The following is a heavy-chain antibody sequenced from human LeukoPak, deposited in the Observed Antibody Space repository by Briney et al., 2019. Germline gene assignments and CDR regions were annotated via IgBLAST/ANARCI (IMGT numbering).Heavy chain of an antibody. CDR3: ARDTYYVFWSGYPNWFDP. V-gene: IGHV3-30-3*01. D-gene: IGHD3-3*01. J-gene: IGHJ5*02. CDR1: GFTFSSYA. Sequence: PGRSLRLSCAASGFTFSSYAMHWVRQAPGKGLEWVAVISYDGSNKYYADSVRGRFTISRDNSKNTLYLQMNSLRAEDTAVYYCARDTYYVFWSGYPNWFDPGGKGTLVTVS. CDR2: ISYDGSNK.